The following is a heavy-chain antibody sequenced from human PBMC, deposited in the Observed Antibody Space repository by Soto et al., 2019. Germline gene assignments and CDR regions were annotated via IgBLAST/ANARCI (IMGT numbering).Heavy chain of an antibody. CDR1: GGSISSGGYY. CDR3: ARDDIAARPWARDYYYYMDV. Sequence: SETLSLTCTVSGGSISSGGYYWSWIRQHPGKGLEWIGYIYYSGSTYYNPSLKSRVTISVDTSKNQFSLKLSSVTAADTAVYYCARDDIAARPWARDYYYYMDVWGKGTTVTVSS. V-gene: IGHV4-31*03. J-gene: IGHJ6*03. CDR2: IYYSGST. D-gene: IGHD6-6*01.